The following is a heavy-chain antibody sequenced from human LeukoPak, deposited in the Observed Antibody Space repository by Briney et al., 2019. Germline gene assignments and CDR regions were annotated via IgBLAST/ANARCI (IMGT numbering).Heavy chain of an antibody. V-gene: IGHV3-74*01. CDR3: AQKPYYDSSGYYSA. Sequence: GGSLRFSCAASGFTFSSYWMHWVRQAPGKGLVWVSRINSDGSSTSYADSVKGRFTISRDNAKNTLYLQMNSLRAEDTAVYYCAQKPYYDSSGYYSAWGQGTLVTVSS. D-gene: IGHD3-22*01. CDR1: GFTFSSYW. J-gene: IGHJ5*02. CDR2: INSDGSST.